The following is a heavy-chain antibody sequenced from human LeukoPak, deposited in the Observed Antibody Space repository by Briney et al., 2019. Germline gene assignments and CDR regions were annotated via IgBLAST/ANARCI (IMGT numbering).Heavy chain of an antibody. V-gene: IGHV3-21*01. CDR2: ISSSSSYI. CDR1: GFTFSNYS. Sequence: GGSLRLSCAASGFTFSNYSMNWVRQAPGKGLEWVSSISSSSSYIYYADSVKGRFTISRDNAKNSLYLQMNSLRAEDTAVYYCASLRTVSHYYGMDVWGKGTTVTVSS. J-gene: IGHJ6*04. CDR3: ASLRTVSHYYGMDV. D-gene: IGHD4-17*01.